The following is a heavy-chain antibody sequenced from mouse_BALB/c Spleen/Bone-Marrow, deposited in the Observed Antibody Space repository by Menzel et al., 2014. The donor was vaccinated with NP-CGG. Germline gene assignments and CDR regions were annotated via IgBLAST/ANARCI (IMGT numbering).Heavy chain of an antibody. Sequence: QVQLQQSGAELAKPGASVKMSCKASGYTFTSYWMHWVKQRPGQGLEWIGYINPSTGYTEYNQKFKDKATLTADKSSSPAYMQLSSLRSEDSAVYYCERAGDYGPTDCWGQGTTLTLSS. V-gene: IGHV1-7*01. CDR3: ERAGDYGPTDC. CDR1: GYTFTSYW. D-gene: IGHD2-4*01. J-gene: IGHJ2*01. CDR2: INPSTGYT.